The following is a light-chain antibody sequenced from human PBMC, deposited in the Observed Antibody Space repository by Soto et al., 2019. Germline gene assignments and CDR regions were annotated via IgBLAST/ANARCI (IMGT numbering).Light chain of an antibody. V-gene: IGKV3-20*01. CDR2: ATS. Sequence: EIVLTQSPGTLSLSPGERATLSCRTSQSVSSSYLAWSQQKPGQAPRLLISATSRRATGVPDRFSGSGSGTDFTLTISRLEPEDSAVYYCHQYVSSPPAWAFGQGTKVEIK. CDR1: QSVSSSY. J-gene: IGKJ1*01. CDR3: HQYVSSPPAWA.